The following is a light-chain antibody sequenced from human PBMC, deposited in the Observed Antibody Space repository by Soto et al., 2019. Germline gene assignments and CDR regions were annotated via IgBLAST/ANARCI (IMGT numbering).Light chain of an antibody. J-gene: IGKJ2*01. CDR1: QSVSSN. CDR3: QQYNDWPANT. CDR2: DAS. Sequence: EIVMTQSPATLSASPGERATLSCRASQSVSSNLAWYQRKPGQAPRLLIYDASTRATGIPARFSGSGSGTEFTLTISSLLSEDFAVYYCQQYNDWPANTFGQGTKLEIK. V-gene: IGKV3-15*01.